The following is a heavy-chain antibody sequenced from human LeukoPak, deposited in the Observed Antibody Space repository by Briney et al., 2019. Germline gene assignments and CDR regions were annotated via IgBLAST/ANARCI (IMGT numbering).Heavy chain of an antibody. Sequence: SETLSLTCTVSGGSISSGDYYWSWIRQPPGKGLEWIGYIYYSGSTNYNPSLKSRVTISVDTSKNQFSLKLSSVTAADTAVYYCARHETTYNWFDPWGQGTLVTVSS. CDR1: GGSISSGDYY. V-gene: IGHV4-61*08. D-gene: IGHD1-1*01. CDR3: ARHETTYNWFDP. J-gene: IGHJ5*02. CDR2: IYYSGST.